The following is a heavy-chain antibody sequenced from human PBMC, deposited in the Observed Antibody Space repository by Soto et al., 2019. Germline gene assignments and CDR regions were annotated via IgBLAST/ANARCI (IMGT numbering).Heavy chain of an antibody. CDR2: IIPILGIA. D-gene: IGHD5-18*01. CDR1: GGTFSSYT. J-gene: IGHJ4*02. CDR3: ARGGANSYSPGGY. Sequence: QVQLVQSGAEVKKPGSSVKVSCKASGGTFSSYTISWVRQAPGQGLEWMGRIIPILGIANYAQKFQGRVTITADKSQSPAYMEVSSLRSEDTAVYYWARGGANSYSPGGYWGQGTLVTVSS. V-gene: IGHV1-69*02.